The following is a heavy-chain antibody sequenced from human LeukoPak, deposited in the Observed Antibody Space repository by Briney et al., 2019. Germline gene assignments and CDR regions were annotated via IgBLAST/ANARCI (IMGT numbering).Heavy chain of an antibody. V-gene: IGHV3-23*01. CDR3: ARPYSGYDEYYFDY. D-gene: IGHD5-12*01. Sequence: GGSLRLSCAASGFTFSSYAMSWVRQAPGKGLEWVSAISGSGGSTYYADSVKGRFTISRDNSKDTLYLQMNSLRAEDTAVYYCARPYSGYDEYYFDYWGQGTLVTVSS. J-gene: IGHJ4*02. CDR2: ISGSGGST. CDR1: GFTFSSYA.